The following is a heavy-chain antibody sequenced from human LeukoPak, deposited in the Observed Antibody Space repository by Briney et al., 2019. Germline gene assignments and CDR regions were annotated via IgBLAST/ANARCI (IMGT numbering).Heavy chain of an antibody. CDR1: GYTLTELS. D-gene: IGHD2-2*01. Sequence: ASVKVSCKVSGYTLTELSMHWVRQAPGKGLEWMGGFDPEDGETIYAQKFQGRVTMTEDTSTDTAYMELSSLRSEDTAVYYCATSPRYCSSTSYCLVPMDVWGKGTTVTVSS. CDR2: FDPEDGET. CDR3: ATSPRYCSSTSYCLVPMDV. V-gene: IGHV1-24*01. J-gene: IGHJ6*03.